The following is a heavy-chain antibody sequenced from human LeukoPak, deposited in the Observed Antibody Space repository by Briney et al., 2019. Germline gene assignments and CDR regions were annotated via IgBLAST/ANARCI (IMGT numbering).Heavy chain of an antibody. Sequence: ASVKVSCKASEYTCTGYYMHWVRQAPGQGLEWMGWINPNSGGTNYAQKFQGRVTMTRDTSISTAYMELSRLRSDDTAVYYCAREYSPFGFDPWGQGTLVTVSS. CDR2: INPNSGGT. V-gene: IGHV1-2*02. D-gene: IGHD2-21*01. CDR3: AREYSPFGFDP. J-gene: IGHJ5*02. CDR1: EYTCTGYY.